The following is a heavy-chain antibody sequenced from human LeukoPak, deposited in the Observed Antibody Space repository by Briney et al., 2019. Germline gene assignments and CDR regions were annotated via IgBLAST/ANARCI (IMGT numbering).Heavy chain of an antibody. D-gene: IGHD4-23*01. V-gene: IGHV3-23*01. CDR3: ARDTVPLGAAGGNGDFFDC. J-gene: IGHJ4*02. Sequence: GGSLRLSCAASGFTFSNYAMSWVRQAPGKGLEWVSAIGVNTYYTDSVKGRFTISRDDAKNTLYLQMNRLSAEDTALYYCARDTVPLGAAGGNGDFFDCWGQGTLVTVSS. CDR2: IGVNT. CDR1: GFTFSNYA.